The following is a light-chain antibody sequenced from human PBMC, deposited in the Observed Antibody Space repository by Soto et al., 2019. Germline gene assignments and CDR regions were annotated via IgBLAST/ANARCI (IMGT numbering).Light chain of an antibody. V-gene: IGLV2-8*01. CDR3: SIYAGGNNVI. CDR1: SSDVGAYIF. Sequence: QSVLTQPPSASGSPGQSVAISCTGTSSDVGAYIFVSWYQQHPGKAPKLMIYEVSKRPSGVPDRFSCSKSGNTASLTVSGLQAEDEAEYYCSIYAGGNNVIFGGGTKLTVL. CDR2: EVS. J-gene: IGLJ2*01.